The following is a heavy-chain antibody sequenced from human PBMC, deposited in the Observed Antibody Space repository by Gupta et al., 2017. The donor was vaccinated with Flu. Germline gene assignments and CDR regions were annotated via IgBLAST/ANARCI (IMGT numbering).Heavy chain of an antibody. CDR2: IKSKTDGGTT. CDR3: TTRDYYDSSGYYGLGY. CDR1: GFTFSNAW. V-gene: IGHV3-15*01. J-gene: IGHJ4*02. Sequence: EVQLVESGGGLVKPGGSLRLSCAASGFTFSNAWMSWVRQAPGKGLEWVGRIKSKTDGGTTDYAAPVKGRFTISRDDSKNTLYLQMNSLKTEDTAVYYCTTRDYYDSSGYYGLGYWGQGTLVTVSS. D-gene: IGHD3-22*01.